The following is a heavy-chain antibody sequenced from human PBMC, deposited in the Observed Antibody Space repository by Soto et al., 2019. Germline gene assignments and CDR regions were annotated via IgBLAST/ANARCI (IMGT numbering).Heavy chain of an antibody. D-gene: IGHD3-22*01. V-gene: IGHV4-30-4*01. CDR3: ARNEDTSGYFHYFQH. CDR2: ISYRGGT. CDR1: GGSISSGDYY. J-gene: IGHJ1*01. Sequence: QVQLQESGPGLVKPSQTLSLTCTVSGGSISSGDYYWSWIRQPPGKGLEWIGYISYRGGTYYNPSLKSRVSISLDTSMNQLSLKLSSMTAADTAVYYCARNEDTSGYFHYFQHWGQGTLVTVSS.